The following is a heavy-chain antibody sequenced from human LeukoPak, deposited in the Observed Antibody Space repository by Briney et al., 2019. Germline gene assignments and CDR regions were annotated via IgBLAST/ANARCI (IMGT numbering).Heavy chain of an antibody. CDR3: AKDYFGLYYFDY. CDR1: GFTFDDYA. D-gene: IGHD3/OR15-3a*01. V-gene: IGHV3-9*01. J-gene: IGHJ4*02. Sequence: GGSLRLSCAASGFTFDDYAMHWVRQAPGKGLEWVSGISWNSGSIGYADSVKGRFTISRDNAKNSLYPQMNSLRAEDTALYYCAKDYFGLYYFDYWGQGTLVTVSS. CDR2: ISWNSGSI.